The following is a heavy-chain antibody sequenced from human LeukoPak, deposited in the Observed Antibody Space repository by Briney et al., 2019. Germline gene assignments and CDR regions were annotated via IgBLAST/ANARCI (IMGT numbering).Heavy chain of an antibody. CDR2: ISSSGSTI. CDR1: GFTFSSYE. J-gene: IGHJ6*03. CDR3: AREGYSSSWYEDLRYYYYMDV. Sequence: PGGSLRLSCAASGFTFSSYEMNWVRQAPGKGLEWVSYISSSGSTIYYADSVKGRFTISRDNAKNSLYLQMNSLRAEDTAVYYCAREGYSSSWYEDLRYYYYMDVWGKGTTVTISS. D-gene: IGHD6-13*01. V-gene: IGHV3-48*03.